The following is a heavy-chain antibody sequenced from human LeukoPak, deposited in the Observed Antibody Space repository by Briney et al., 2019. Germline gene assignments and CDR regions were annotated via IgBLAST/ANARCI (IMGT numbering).Heavy chain of an antibody. Sequence: PGRSLRLSCAASGFTFSSYGMHWVRQAPGKGLEWVAVIWYDGSNKYYADSVKGRFTISRDNSKNTVYLQMNSLRAEDTAVHYCAKDRVGATTYPGLFSYFDYWGQGTLVTVSS. J-gene: IGHJ4*02. CDR1: GFTFSSYG. CDR3: AKDRVGATTYPGLFSYFDY. CDR2: IWYDGSNK. V-gene: IGHV3-33*06. D-gene: IGHD1-26*01.